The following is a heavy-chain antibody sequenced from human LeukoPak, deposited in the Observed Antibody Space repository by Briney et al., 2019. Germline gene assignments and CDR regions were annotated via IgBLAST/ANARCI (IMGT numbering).Heavy chain of an antibody. J-gene: IGHJ2*01. Sequence: SGTRSLTFAVPGGSFSGYYWTWIRQSPGKGLEWIGEIHYDGATSYPASLRSRVTISGYTSENQFSLRVISVTAADTAVYYCPTAILGYYYSALGGRAT. CDR2: IHYDGAT. V-gene: IGHV4-34*01. CDR1: GGSFSGYY. D-gene: IGHD3-16*01. CDR3: PTAILGYYYSAL.